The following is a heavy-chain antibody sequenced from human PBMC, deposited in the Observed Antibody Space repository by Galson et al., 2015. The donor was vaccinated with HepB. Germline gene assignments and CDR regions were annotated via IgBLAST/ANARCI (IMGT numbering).Heavy chain of an antibody. D-gene: IGHD1-26*01. J-gene: IGHJ4*02. CDR1: GFTFNIYT. V-gene: IGHV3-30-3*01. Sequence: SLRLSCAASGFTFNIYTMHWVRQAPGKGLEWVATISSAGDIQYYAHSVKGRFTISRDNSKNMLYLQMNSLRAEDTAVYYCTRDAMGRGSGSYSAFDYWGQGTLVTVSS. CDR3: TRDAMGRGSGSYSAFDY. CDR2: ISSAGDIQ.